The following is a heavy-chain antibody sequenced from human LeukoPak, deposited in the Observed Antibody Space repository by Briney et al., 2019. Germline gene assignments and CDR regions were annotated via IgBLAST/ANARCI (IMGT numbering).Heavy chain of an antibody. CDR3: ARESVAAAALYYYYYYMDV. CDR1: GGSISSFY. V-gene: IGHV4-59*12. D-gene: IGHD6-13*01. J-gene: IGHJ6*03. CDR2: IDYSGNT. Sequence: SETLSLTCTVSGGSISSFYWSWIRQSPGKRLEWIGYIDYSGNTNYNPSLQSRATISVDTSKNQFSLKLSSVTAADTAVYYCARESVAAAALYYYYYYMDVWGKGTTVTVSS.